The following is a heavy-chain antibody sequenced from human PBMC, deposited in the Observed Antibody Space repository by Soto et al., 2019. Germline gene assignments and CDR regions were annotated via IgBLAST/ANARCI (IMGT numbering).Heavy chain of an antibody. Sequence: SETLSLTCTVSGGSISSSSYYWGWIRQPPGKGLEWIGSIYYSGSTYYNPSLKSRVTISVDTSKNQFSLKLSSVTAADTAVYYCAGRSGTMARGVITYYYYGMDVWGQGTTVT. D-gene: IGHD3-10*01. CDR3: AGRSGTMARGVITYYYYGMDV. CDR2: IYYSGST. CDR1: GGSISSSSYY. J-gene: IGHJ6*02. V-gene: IGHV4-39*01.